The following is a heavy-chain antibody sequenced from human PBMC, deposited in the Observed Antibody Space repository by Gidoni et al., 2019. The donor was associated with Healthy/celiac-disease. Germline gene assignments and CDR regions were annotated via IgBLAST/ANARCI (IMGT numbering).Heavy chain of an antibody. CDR1: GFTFSIYG. Sequence: QVQLVESGGGVVQPGRSLRLSCAASGFTFSIYGMHWVRQAPGKGLEGVAVISYDGRNKDYADSVKGRFTISRDNSKNTLYLQMNRRRAEETAVYYWERGGDSVVVLEDDAFDIWGQGTMVTVSS. J-gene: IGHJ3*02. D-gene: IGHD2-15*01. CDR2: ISYDGRNK. CDR3: ERGGDSVVVLEDDAFDI. V-gene: IGHV3-30*04.